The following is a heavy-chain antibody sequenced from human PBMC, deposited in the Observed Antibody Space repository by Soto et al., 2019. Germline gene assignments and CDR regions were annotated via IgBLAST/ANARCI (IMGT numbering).Heavy chain of an antibody. J-gene: IGHJ4*02. Sequence: QVQLQESGPGLVKPSQTLSLTCTVSGGSISSGGYYWSWIRQHPGKGLEWIGFIYYSGSTYYNPSLKRRVTISVDTSKTLCALKLSSVTAADPAVYYCAGEPSIWGQGTLVAVSS. CDR2: IYYSGST. CDR1: GGSISSGGYY. CDR3: AGEPSI. V-gene: IGHV4-31*03.